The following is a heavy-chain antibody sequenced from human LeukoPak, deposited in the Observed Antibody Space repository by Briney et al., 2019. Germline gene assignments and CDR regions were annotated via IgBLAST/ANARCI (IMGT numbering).Heavy chain of an antibody. CDR3: AKAGSRDTLRYFDRDYYYYGMDV. D-gene: IGHD3-9*01. CDR1: GFTFSSYA. J-gene: IGHJ6*04. Sequence: PGASLRLSCAASGFTFSSYAMSWVRQAPGKGLEWVSAISGSGGSTYYADSVKGRFTISRDNSKNTLYLQMNSLRAEDTAVYYCAKAGSRDTLRYFDRDYYYYGMDVWGKGTTVTVSS. CDR2: ISGSGGST. V-gene: IGHV3-23*01.